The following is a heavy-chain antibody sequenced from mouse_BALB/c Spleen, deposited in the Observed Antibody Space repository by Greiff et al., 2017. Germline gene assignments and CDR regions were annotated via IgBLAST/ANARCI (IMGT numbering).Heavy chain of an antibody. CDR2: ISSGSSTI. V-gene: IGHV5-17*02. CDR1: GFTFSSFG. Sequence: EVKLVESGGGLVQPGGSRKLSCAASGFTFSSFGMHWVRQAPEKGLEWVAYISSGSSTIYYADTVKGRFTISRDNPKNTLFLQMTSLRSEDTAMYYCARYYDYDGRYAMDYWGQGTSVTVSS. J-gene: IGHJ4*01. CDR3: ARYYDYDGRYAMDY. D-gene: IGHD2-4*01.